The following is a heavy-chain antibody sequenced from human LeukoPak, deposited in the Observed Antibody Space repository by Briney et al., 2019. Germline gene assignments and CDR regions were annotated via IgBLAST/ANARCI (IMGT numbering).Heavy chain of an antibody. Sequence: GASVKVSCKXSGYTFTTYYIHWVRQAPGQGLERMGRIDPAGGSTSYSQKFQGRVTMTRDTSTGTVYMELSGLRSDDTAVYYCAREGCSGTSCSTIRAFDVWGQGTVVTVSS. J-gene: IGHJ3*01. D-gene: IGHD2-2*01. CDR1: GYTFTTYY. CDR3: AREGCSGTSCSTIRAFDV. CDR2: IDPAGGST. V-gene: IGHV1-46*01.